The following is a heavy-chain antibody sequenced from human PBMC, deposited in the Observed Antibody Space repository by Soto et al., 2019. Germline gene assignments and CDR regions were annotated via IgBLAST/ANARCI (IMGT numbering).Heavy chain of an antibody. CDR3: ATPPNWNSSAC. CDR1: GGTFSSYT. CDR2: IIPILGIA. Sequence: QVPLVQSGAEVKKPGSSVKVSCKASGGTFSSYTISWVRQAPGQGLEWMGRIIPILGIANYAQKFQGRVTITADKSTSTAYMALCSLRSEDLAVYHCATPPNWNSSACWGQGTLVTVSS. D-gene: IGHD1-7*01. J-gene: IGHJ4*02. V-gene: IGHV1-69*02.